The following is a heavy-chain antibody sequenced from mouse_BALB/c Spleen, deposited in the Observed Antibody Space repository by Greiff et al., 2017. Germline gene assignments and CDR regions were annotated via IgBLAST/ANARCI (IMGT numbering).Heavy chain of an antibody. V-gene: IGHV1-87*01. J-gene: IGHJ4*01. Sequence: QVQLQQSGAELARPGASVKLSCKASGYTFTSYWMQWVKQRPGQGLEWIGAIYPGDGDTRYTQKFKGKATLTADKSSSTAYMQLSSLASEDSAVYYCARGGYGSSYGFLYAMDYWGQGTSVTVSS. CDR1: GYTFTSYW. CDR2: IYPGDGDT. CDR3: ARGGYGSSYGFLYAMDY. D-gene: IGHD1-1*01.